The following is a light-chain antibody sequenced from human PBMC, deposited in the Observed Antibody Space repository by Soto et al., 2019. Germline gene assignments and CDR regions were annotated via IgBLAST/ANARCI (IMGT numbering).Light chain of an antibody. J-gene: IGKJ4*01. CDR2: KAS. CDR3: QQSYSTPLT. V-gene: IGKV1-5*03. Sequence: DIQMTQSPSTLSGSVGDRVTITCRASQSISSWLAWYQQKPGKAPKLLIYKASTLKSGVPSRSSGSGSGTEFTLTISSLQPEDFATYYCQQSYSTPLTFGGGTKVDIK. CDR1: QSISSW.